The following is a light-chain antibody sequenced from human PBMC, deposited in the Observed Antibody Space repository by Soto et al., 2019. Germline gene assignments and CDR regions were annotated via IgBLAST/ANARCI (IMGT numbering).Light chain of an antibody. CDR3: QQYSALYT. J-gene: IGKJ2*01. CDR1: QSISGW. V-gene: IGKV1-5*01. Sequence: DIQMTQSPSTLSASVGDRVTITCRASQSISGWLAWYQQKPGKAPKLLIYDASNLERGVPPRFSGSGSGTEFTLTISSLQPDDFATYYCQQYSALYTFGQGTKLEI. CDR2: DAS.